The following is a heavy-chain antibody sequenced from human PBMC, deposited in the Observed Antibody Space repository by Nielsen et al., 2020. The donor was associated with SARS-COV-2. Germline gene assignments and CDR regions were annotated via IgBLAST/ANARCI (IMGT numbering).Heavy chain of an antibody. CDR1: GYTFTSYY. CDR3: ARDPRGGPVDY. D-gene: IGHD3-10*01. V-gene: IGHV1-46*01. CDR2: INPSGGST. Sequence: ASVKVSCKASGYTFTSYYMYWVRQAPGQGLEWMGIINPSGGSTSYAQKFQGRVTMTRDTSTSTVYMELSSLRSEDTAVYYCARDPRGGPVDYWGQGTLVTVSS. J-gene: IGHJ4*02.